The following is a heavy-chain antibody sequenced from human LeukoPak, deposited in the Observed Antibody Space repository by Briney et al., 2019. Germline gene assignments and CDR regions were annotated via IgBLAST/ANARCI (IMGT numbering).Heavy chain of an antibody. CDR1: GYTFTSYD. CDR3: ARASSTRSWFDP. J-gene: IGHJ5*02. D-gene: IGHD2-2*01. Sequence: ASVKVSFKASGYTFTSYDINWVRQATGQGLEWMGWMNPNSGNTGYAQKFQGRVTMTRNTSMSTAYMELSSLRSEDTAVYYCARASSTRSWFDPWGQGTLVTVSS. V-gene: IGHV1-8*01. CDR2: MNPNSGNT.